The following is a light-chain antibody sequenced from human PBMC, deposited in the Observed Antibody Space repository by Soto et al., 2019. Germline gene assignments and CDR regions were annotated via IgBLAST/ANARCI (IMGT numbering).Light chain of an antibody. CDR2: TNS. J-gene: IGLJ1*01. V-gene: IGLV1-44*01. Sequence: QSALAQPPSASGTPGQTVTISCSISRPNVGTNPVAWYQQLPGTAPKLLIYTNSQRPLGVPVRFSGSKSGTSASLAISGLQSEDEGDYYCATWDDNVYVFGTGTKVTVL. CDR3: ATWDDNVYV. CDR1: RPNVGTNP.